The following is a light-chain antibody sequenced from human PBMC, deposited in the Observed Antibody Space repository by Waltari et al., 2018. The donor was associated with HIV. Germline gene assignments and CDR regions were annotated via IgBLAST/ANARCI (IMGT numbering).Light chain of an antibody. Sequence: EIVLTQSPATLSLSPGERATLTCRASQSVSRYLAWYQQKPGQAPRLLIYDTSNRATDIPARFSGSGSGTDFTLTISSLEPEDFAIYFCQQRSNWPHTFGGGTKVEIK. V-gene: IGKV3-11*01. CDR3: QQRSNWPHT. CDR2: DTS. CDR1: QSVSRY. J-gene: IGKJ4*01.